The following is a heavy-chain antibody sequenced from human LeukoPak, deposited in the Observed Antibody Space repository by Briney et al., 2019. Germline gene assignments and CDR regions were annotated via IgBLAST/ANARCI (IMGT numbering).Heavy chain of an antibody. D-gene: IGHD6-13*01. CDR2: IRYDGSNK. CDR3: ARDIAAAGFFDY. V-gene: IGHV3-30*02. CDR1: GFTFSSYG. J-gene: IGHJ4*02. Sequence: GGSLRLSCAASGFTFSSYGMHWVRQAPGKGLEWVAFIRYDGSNKYYADSVKGRFTISRDNAKNSLFLQMNSLRAEDTAVYYRARDIAAAGFFDYWGQGTLVTVSS.